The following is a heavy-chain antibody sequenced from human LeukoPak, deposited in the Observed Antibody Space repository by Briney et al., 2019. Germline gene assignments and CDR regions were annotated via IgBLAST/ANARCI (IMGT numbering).Heavy chain of an antibody. J-gene: IGHJ4*02. D-gene: IGHD3-22*01. CDR1: GFTFSDYY. V-gene: IGHV3-11*01. Sequence: GGSLRLSCAASGFTFSDYYMSWIRQAPGKGLEWVSYISSSGSTIYYADSVKGRFTISRDNAKNSLYLQMNSLRAEDTALYYCAKDYNYYDSSGNFDYWGQGTLVTVSS. CDR3: AKDYNYYDSSGNFDY. CDR2: ISSSGSTI.